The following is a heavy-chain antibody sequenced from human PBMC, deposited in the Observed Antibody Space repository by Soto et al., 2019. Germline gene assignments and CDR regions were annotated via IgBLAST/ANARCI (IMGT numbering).Heavy chain of an antibody. CDR1: GFHFSSYG. CDR2: ICGSGGST. D-gene: IGHD6-19*01. J-gene: IGHJ4*02. CDR3: ASRKVKGPHKNAVAGSFDY. Sequence: GGSLRLSSAASGFHFSSYGMHWVRQAPGKGLEWVAAICGSGGSTYYADSVKGRFTISRDNSKNTLYLQMNSLRAEDTAVYYCASRKVKGPHKNAVAGSFDYWGQGTLVTVSS. V-gene: IGHV3-23*01.